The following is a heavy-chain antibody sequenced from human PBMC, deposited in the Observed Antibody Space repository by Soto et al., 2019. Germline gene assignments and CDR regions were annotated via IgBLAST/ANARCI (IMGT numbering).Heavy chain of an antibody. CDR2: IIPIHGTT. J-gene: IGHJ4*02. V-gene: IGHV1-69*01. Sequence: QMEQSGAEVRKPGSSVKVSCKPSGGSLTSYPMSWVRQAPGHGFESMGGIIPIHGTTEYAQKFQGRVNIPADESTNRATLELTGLTSEDTAVYYCARGWGLVSWGQGTLVTVSS. CDR1: GGSLTSYP. D-gene: IGHD3-16*01. CDR3: ARGWGLVS.